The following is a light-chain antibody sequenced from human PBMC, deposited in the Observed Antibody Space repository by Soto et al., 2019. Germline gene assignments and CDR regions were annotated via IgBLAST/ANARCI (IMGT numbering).Light chain of an antibody. J-gene: IGLJ2*01. Sequence: QSALTQPPSASGSPGQSVTISCTGTSSDVGGYNYVSWYQQHPGKAPTLMIYEVSKRPSGVPDRFSGSNSGNTASLTVSGLQAEDEADYYCCSYAGSNNLVFGGGTKLTVL. CDR1: SSDVGGYNY. V-gene: IGLV2-8*01. CDR3: CSYAGSNNLV. CDR2: EVS.